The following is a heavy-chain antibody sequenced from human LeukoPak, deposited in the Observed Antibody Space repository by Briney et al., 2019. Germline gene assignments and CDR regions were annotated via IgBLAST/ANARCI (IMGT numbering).Heavy chain of an antibody. CDR2: IYHSGST. V-gene: IGHV4-30-2*01. CDR3: AREVRGSGSDYFDY. J-gene: IGHJ4*02. CDR1: GGSISSGGYS. D-gene: IGHD3-10*01. Sequence: PSQTLSLTCAVSGGSISSGGYSWSWIRQPPGKGLEWIGYIYHSGSTYYNPSLKSRVTISVDRSKNLFSLKLSSVTAADTAVYYCAREVRGSGSDYFDYWGQGTLVTVSS.